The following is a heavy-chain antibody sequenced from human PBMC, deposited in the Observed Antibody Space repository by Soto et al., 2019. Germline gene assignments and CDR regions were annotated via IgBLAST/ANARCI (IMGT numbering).Heavy chain of an antibody. CDR2: IKQDGSEK. V-gene: IGHV3-7*01. Sequence: EVQLVESGGGLVQPGGSLRLSCAASGFTFSSYWMSWVRQAPGKGLEWVANIKQDGSEKYYVDSVKGRFTISRDNAKNSLYLQMNSLRAEDTAVYYCARDICMSSGWYDYWGQGTLVTVSS. CDR3: ARDICMSSGWYDY. D-gene: IGHD6-19*01. J-gene: IGHJ4*02. CDR1: GFTFSSYW.